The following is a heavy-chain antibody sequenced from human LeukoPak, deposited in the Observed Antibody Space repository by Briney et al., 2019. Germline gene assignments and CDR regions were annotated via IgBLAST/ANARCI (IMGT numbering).Heavy chain of an antibody. V-gene: IGHV3-30*01. CDR3: AREGLVNYYDSNGYIDY. D-gene: IGHD3-22*01. CDR1: GFTFSSYA. Sequence: PGRSLRLSCAASGFTFSSYAMHWVRQAPGKGLEWVAVISYDGSNKYYADSVKGRFTISRDNSKNTLYLQMNSLRAEDTAVYYCAREGLVNYYDSNGYIDYWGQGTLVTDSS. CDR2: ISYDGSNK. J-gene: IGHJ4*02.